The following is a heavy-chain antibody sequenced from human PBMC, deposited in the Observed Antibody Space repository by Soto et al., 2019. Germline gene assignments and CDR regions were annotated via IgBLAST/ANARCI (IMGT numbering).Heavy chain of an antibody. V-gene: IGHV3-7*01. CDR2: IKQDGSEK. Sequence: EVQLVESGGGLVQPGGSLRLSCAASGFTFSSYWMSWVRQAPGKGLEWVANIKQDGSEKYYVDSVKGRFTISRDNAKNSLYLQMNSLRAEDTAVYYCARDPPPVNYYYYGMDVWGQGTTVTVSS. J-gene: IGHJ6*02. CDR1: GFTFSSYW. CDR3: ARDPPPVNYYYYGMDV.